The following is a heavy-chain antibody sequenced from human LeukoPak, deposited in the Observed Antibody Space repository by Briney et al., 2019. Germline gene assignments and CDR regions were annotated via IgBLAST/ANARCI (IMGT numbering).Heavy chain of an antibody. V-gene: IGHV4-39*01. CDR2: IYYSGST. D-gene: IGHD5-18*01. J-gene: IGHJ6*02. CDR1: GGSISSSSYY. CDR3: ATGGYSYGYASDYYYGMDV. Sequence: SETLSLTCTVSGGSISSSSYYWGWIRQPPGKGLEWIGSIYYSGSTYYNPSRKSRVTISVDTSKNQFSLKLSSLTAADPAVYSCATGGYSYGYASDYYYGMDVWGQGTTVTVSS.